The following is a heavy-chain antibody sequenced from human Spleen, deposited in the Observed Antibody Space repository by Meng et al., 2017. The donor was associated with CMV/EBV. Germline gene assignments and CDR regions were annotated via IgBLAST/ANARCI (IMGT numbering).Heavy chain of an antibody. CDR2: IKQDGSET. V-gene: IGHV3-7*03. Sequence: GESLKISCAASGFTFSSYGMHWVRQAPGKGLEWVANIKQDGSETYYVDPVKGRFTISRDNAENSLYLQMKSLRPEDTALYYCVSSGLAFDIWGQGTMVTVSS. CDR1: GFTFSSYG. D-gene: IGHD3-16*01. J-gene: IGHJ3*02. CDR3: VSSGLAFDI.